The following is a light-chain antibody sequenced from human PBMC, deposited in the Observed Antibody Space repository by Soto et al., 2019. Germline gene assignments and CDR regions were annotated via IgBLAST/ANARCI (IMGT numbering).Light chain of an antibody. J-gene: IGKJ1*01. CDR2: GAS. V-gene: IGKV3-15*01. Sequence: RCISNLWVSPGEGATVSCRAIQSVSSSYLAWYQQKPGQAPRLLIYGASTRATGIPARFSGSGSGTEFTFTIISLQSAEFAADYCQQYNSWPPGTVGQGTKVDIK. CDR1: QSVSSSY. CDR3: QQYNSWPPGT.